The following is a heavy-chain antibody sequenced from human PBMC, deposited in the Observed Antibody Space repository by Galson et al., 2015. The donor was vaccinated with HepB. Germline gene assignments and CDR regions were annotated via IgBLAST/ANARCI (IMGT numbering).Heavy chain of an antibody. Sequence: SLRLSCATSGFTFSNAWMSWVRQAPGKGLEWVGRIKSKTDGGTTDYAAPVKGRFTISRDDSKNTLYLQMSSLKTEDTAVYYCTTALWFGELFRGDYWGQGTLVTVSS. CDR1: GFTFSNAW. D-gene: IGHD3-10*01. CDR2: IKSKTDGGTT. J-gene: IGHJ4*02. V-gene: IGHV3-15*01. CDR3: TTALWFGELFRGDY.